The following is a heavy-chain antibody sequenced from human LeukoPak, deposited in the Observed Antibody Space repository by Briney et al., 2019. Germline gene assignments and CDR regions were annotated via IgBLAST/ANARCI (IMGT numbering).Heavy chain of an antibody. V-gene: IGHV3-30*03. Sequence: PGGSLRLSCAASGFTFSSYGMHWVRQAPGKGLEWVAVISYDGSNKYYADSVKGRFTISRDNSKNTLYLQMNSLRAEDTAVYYCASPVDCSGGSCYLYFQHWGQGTLVTVSS. CDR1: GFTFSSYG. CDR2: ISYDGSNK. CDR3: ASPVDCSGGSCYLYFQH. D-gene: IGHD2-15*01. J-gene: IGHJ1*01.